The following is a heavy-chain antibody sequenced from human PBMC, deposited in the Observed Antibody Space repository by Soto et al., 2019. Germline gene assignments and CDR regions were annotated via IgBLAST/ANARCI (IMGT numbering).Heavy chain of an antibody. J-gene: IGHJ4*02. V-gene: IGHV1-2*02. CDR3: ARDVGYYYDSSGYLVY. Sequence: ASVKVSCKASGYTFTGYYMHWVRQAPGQGLEWMGWINPNSGGTNYAQKFQGRVTMTRDTSISTAYMELSRLRSDDTAVYYCARDVGYYYDSSGYLVYWGQGTLVTV. CDR1: GYTFTGYY. D-gene: IGHD3-22*01. CDR2: INPNSGGT.